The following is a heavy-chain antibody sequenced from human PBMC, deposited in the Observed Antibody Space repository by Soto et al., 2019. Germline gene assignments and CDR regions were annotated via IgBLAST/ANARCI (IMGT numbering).Heavy chain of an antibody. J-gene: IGHJ3*02. CDR2: IIPLFGTT. V-gene: IGHV1-69*01. Sequence: QVQLVQSGAEVKKPGSSVKVSCKASGGTFNNYAISWVRQAPGQGLEWMGGIIPLFGTTNYAQKFQGRVTITADESTSTAYMELSSLRSEDTAFYYCARPRSHYYDRSDERAFDIWGQGTMVTVSS. CDR3: ARPRSHYYDRSDERAFDI. D-gene: IGHD3-22*01. CDR1: GGTFNNYA.